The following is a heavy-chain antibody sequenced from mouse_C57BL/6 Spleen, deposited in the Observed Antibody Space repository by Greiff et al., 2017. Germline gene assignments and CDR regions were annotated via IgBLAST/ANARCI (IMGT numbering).Heavy chain of an antibody. CDR3: VRDLAYYGSSSFGYFDV. D-gene: IGHD1-1*01. CDR2: IRSKSSNYAT. Sequence: EVMLVESGGGLVQPKGSLKLSCAASGFTFNTYAMHWVRQAPGKGLEWVARIRSKSSNYATYYADSVKDRFTISRDDSQSMLYLQMNNLKTEDTAMYYCVRDLAYYGSSSFGYFDVWGTGSTVTVSS. V-gene: IGHV10-3*01. J-gene: IGHJ1*03. CDR1: GFTFNTYA.